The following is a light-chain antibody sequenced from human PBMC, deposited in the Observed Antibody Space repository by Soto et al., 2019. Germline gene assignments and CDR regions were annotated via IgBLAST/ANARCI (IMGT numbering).Light chain of an antibody. J-gene: IGKJ1*01. CDR2: GAS. CDR1: QSVRSSY. V-gene: IGKV3-20*01. CDR3: QQYGSSPT. Sequence: EIVLTQSPGTLSLSPGERATLSCRASQSVRSSYLAWYQQKPGQAPRLLIYGASNRATGIPDRFSGSGSGTDFTLAISRLEPEEFAVYYCQQYGSSPTFGQGPKVEMK.